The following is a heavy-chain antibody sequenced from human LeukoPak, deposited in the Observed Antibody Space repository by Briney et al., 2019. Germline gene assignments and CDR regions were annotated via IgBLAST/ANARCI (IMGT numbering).Heavy chain of an antibody. Sequence: SDTLSLTCTVSGGSISTYYWSWIRQPPGKGLEGIGYIYNSGSTNYNPSLQSRVTISVDTSKNQFSLKLASVTAADTAVYYCAKAVAKAGRFGFDPWGQGTLVTVSS. D-gene: IGHD6-13*01. CDR1: GGSISTYY. CDR3: AKAVAKAGRFGFDP. V-gene: IGHV4-59*07. CDR2: IYNSGST. J-gene: IGHJ5*02.